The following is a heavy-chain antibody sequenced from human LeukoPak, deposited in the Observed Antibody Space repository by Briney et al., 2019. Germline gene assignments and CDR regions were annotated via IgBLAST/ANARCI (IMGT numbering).Heavy chain of an antibody. CDR1: GGSISSSRYY. J-gene: IGHJ4*02. CDR2: SNHSGST. CDR3: ASHAVRSRGVSTKLAY. V-gene: IGHV4-39*07. Sequence: SETLCLTCTVSGGSISSSRYYWGGIRQPPGKGLDWIEESNHSGSTNYNASLKSRVTISVDTSKNQFSLKLSSVTAPDTAVYYCASHAVRSRGVSTKLAYWGQGTLVTVSS. D-gene: IGHD3-10*01.